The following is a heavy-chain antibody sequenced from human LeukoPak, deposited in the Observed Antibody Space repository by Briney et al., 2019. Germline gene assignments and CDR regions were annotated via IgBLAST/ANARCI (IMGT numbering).Heavy chain of an antibody. CDR1: GGSISSGSYY. CDR2: IYTSGST. D-gene: IGHD3-10*01. J-gene: IGHJ4*02. CDR3: ARGGRYYYGSGSYYFDY. Sequence: SETLSLTCTISGGSISSGSYYWSWIRQPAGKGLEWIGRIYTSGSTNYNPSLKSRVTISVDTSKNQFSLKLSSVTAADTAVYYCARGGRYYYGSGSYYFDYWGQGTLVTVSS. V-gene: IGHV4-61*02.